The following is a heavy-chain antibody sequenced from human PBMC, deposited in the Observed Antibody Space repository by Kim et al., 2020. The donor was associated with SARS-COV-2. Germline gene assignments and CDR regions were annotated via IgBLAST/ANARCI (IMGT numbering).Heavy chain of an antibody. J-gene: IGHJ4*02. D-gene: IGHD1-1*01. Sequence: YHADSVKGRFTISRDNSKNTLYLQMDSLKDDDTAVYYCAKGTVMGEDYLHDWGQGALVTVSS. V-gene: IGHV3-23*05. CDR3: AKGTVMGEDYLHD.